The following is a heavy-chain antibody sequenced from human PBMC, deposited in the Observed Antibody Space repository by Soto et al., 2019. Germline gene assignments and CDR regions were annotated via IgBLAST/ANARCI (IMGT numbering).Heavy chain of an antibody. CDR2: FCYSWNT. V-gene: IGHV4-59*01. CDR3: VGEGGLLISGVV. CDR1: GDSIRNYY. D-gene: IGHD3-3*01. Sequence: QVQLRESGPGLVRPSETLFLTCTVSGDSIRNYYGNWIRQPPGKGLQWVGHFCYSWNTNYNPSFKSRVTIAASTAKNEFSLSLDSVTAADTADYYCVGEGGLLISGVVWGQGMRVNVSS. J-gene: IGHJ4*02.